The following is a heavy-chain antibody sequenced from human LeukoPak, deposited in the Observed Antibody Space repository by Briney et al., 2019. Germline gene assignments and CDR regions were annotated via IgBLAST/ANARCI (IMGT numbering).Heavy chain of an antibody. CDR3: ARSGHCSGVGCYAQGIDY. CDR2: ISAYNGDT. D-gene: IGHD2-2*01. CDR1: GYTFTSYG. V-gene: IGHV1-18*01. J-gene: IGHJ4*02. Sequence: VASVKVSCKASGYTFTSYGISWVRQAPGQGLEWMGWISAYNGDTVYAQMFQGRVTMTTDTSTSTAYMEVTNLRSDDTAMYYCARSGHCSGVGCYAQGIDYWGQGTLVTVSS.